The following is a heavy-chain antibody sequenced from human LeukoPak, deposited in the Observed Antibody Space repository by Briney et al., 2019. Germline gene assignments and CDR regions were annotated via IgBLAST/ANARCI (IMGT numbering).Heavy chain of an antibody. CDR1: GGSISSGGYY. CDR2: IYYSGST. D-gene: IGHD3-10*01. CDR3: ARDREYYGSGSYSNWFDP. V-gene: IGHV4-31*03. J-gene: IGHJ5*02. Sequence: SETLSLTCTVSGGSISSGGYYWSWIRQHPGKGLEWIGYIYYSGSTYYNPSLKSRVTISVDTSKNQFSLELSSVTAADTAVYYCARDREYYGSGSYSNWFDPWGQGTLVTVSS.